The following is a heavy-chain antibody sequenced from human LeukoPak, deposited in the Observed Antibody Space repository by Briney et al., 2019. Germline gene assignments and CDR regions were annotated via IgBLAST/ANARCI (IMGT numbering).Heavy chain of an antibody. V-gene: IGHV3-48*01. CDR1: GFIFSNYN. Sequence: GGSLRLSCAASGFIFSNYNMNWVRQTPGKGLEWLSYISSSSGTIYYADSVKGRFTISGDNAKNSLYLQMNSLRAEDTAVYYYARALGYSYGYAVDYWGQGTLVTVSS. J-gene: IGHJ4*02. CDR2: ISSSSGTI. D-gene: IGHD5-18*01. CDR3: ARALGYSYGYAVDY.